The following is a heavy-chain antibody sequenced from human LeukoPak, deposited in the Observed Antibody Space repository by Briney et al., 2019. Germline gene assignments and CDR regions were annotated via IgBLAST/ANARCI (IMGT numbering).Heavy chain of an antibody. CDR2: ISYDGSNK. Sequence: GGSLRLSCAASGFTFSSYAMHWVRQAPGKGLEWVAVISYDGSNKYYADSVKGRFTISRDNSKNTLYLQMNSLRAEDTAAYYCARSYVWGSYPALEGYWGQGTLVTVSS. J-gene: IGHJ4*02. CDR1: GFTFSSYA. D-gene: IGHD3-16*02. CDR3: ARSYVWGSYPALEGY. V-gene: IGHV3-30-3*01.